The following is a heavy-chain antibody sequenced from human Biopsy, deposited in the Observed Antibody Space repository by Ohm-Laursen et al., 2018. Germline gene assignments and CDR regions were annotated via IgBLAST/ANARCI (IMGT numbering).Heavy chain of an antibody. Sequence: ASVKVSCKASAYSFGDHRIHWVRQAPGQGLEWMGWIDPKSGGTNYAQKFQGRVTMTRDTFISTTYMELRRLTSDDTAVFYCARELGDFWGGRQFDFWGQGTLVTVSS. J-gene: IGHJ5*01. CDR3: ARELGDFWGGRQFDF. CDR1: AYSFGDHR. V-gene: IGHV1-2*02. CDR2: IDPKSGGT. D-gene: IGHD3-3*01.